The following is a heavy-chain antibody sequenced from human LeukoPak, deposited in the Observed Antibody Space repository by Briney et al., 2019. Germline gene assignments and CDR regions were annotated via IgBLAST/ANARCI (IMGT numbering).Heavy chain of an antibody. CDR3: ATRAISRPSSLQN. CDR2: FDPEDGEA. V-gene: IGHV1-24*01. J-gene: IGHJ1*01. Sequence: SSVKVPYKVSGYTLTELSMHWLRPAPGRGLDWMGGFDPEDGEAIYAQKLQGRVTMTEDTSTDTAYMELRSLRSEDTAVYYCATRAISRPSSLQNWGQGTPVTVSS. CDR1: GYTLTELS. D-gene: IGHD2-2*01.